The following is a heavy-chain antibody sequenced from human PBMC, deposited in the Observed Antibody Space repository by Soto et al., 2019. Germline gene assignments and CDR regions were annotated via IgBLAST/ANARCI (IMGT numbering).Heavy chain of an antibody. Sequence: ASVKVSCKASGYTFTSYYMHWVRQARGQGLGWMGIINPSGGSTSYAQKFQGRVTMTRDTSTSTVYMELSSLRSEDTAVYYCARDLKGSGSYYGVLDYWGQGTLVTVSS. V-gene: IGHV1-46*01. CDR1: GYTFTSYY. D-gene: IGHD1-26*01. J-gene: IGHJ4*02. CDR2: INPSGGST. CDR3: ARDLKGSGSYYGVLDY.